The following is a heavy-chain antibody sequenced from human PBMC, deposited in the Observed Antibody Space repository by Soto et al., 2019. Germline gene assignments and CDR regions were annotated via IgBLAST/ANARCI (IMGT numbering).Heavy chain of an antibody. V-gene: IGHV1-18*04. Sequence: QVQLVQSGPEVKNPGASVKVSCKASNFTFTSYGITWVRQPPGQGLEWMGWTGGYMGHTNYAQSLQGRVTLTTDTSTSTAHMELRSLRSDDTAVYYCARGSRWFPPRIYYGLDVWGQGTTVIVSS. CDR3: ARGSRWFPPRIYYGLDV. J-gene: IGHJ6*02. CDR1: NFTFTSYG. CDR2: TGGYMGHT. D-gene: IGHD6-19*01.